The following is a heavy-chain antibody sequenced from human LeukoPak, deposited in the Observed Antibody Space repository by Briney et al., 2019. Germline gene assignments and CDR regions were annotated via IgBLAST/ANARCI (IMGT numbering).Heavy chain of an antibody. J-gene: IGHJ4*02. D-gene: IGHD3-10*01. Sequence: EASVKVSCKASGYTFTSYDINWVRQAPGQGLEWMGIINPSGGSTSYAQKFQGRVTMTRDTSTSTVYMELSSLRSEDTAVYYCARVDYPYGSGTKLGDYWGQGTLVTVSS. CDR3: ARVDYPYGSGTKLGDY. CDR2: INPSGGST. CDR1: GYTFTSYD. V-gene: IGHV1-46*01.